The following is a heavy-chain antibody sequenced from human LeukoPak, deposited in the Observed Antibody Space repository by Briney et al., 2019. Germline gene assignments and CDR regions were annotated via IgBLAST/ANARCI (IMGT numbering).Heavy chain of an antibody. CDR2: IYYSGST. CDR3: ATRGAAAGTSGY. V-gene: IGHV4-59*04. Sequence: PSETLSLACTVSGGSISSYYWSWIRQPPGKGLEWIGYIYYSGSTFYNPSLKSRVTISADTSKNQFSLKLSSVTAADTAVYYCATRGAAAGTSGYWGQGTLVTVSS. CDR1: GGSISSYY. D-gene: IGHD6-13*01. J-gene: IGHJ4*02.